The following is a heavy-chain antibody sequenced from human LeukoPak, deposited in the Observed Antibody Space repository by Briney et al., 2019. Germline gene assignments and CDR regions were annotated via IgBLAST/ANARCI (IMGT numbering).Heavy chain of an antibody. D-gene: IGHD4-11*01. CDR1: GYDFTKYA. V-gene: IGHV1-3*03. J-gene: IGHJ4*02. Sequence: ASVKVSCKASGYDFTKYAVQWVRQAPGQRLEWMGWIDAGNGRTKYSQDFQGRVTITRDTSARIAYMELSSLTSDDMSVYYCARDRTTFLDYWGQGTLVTVSS. CDR3: ARDRTTFLDY. CDR2: IDAGNGRT.